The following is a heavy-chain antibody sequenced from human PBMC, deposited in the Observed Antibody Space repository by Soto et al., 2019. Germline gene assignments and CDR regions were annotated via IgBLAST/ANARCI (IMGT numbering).Heavy chain of an antibody. CDR2: IIPIFGTA. J-gene: IGHJ4*02. Sequence: GASVKVSCKASGGTFSSYAISWVRQAPGQGLEWMGGIIPIFGTANYAQKFQGRVTITADESTSTAYMELSSLRSEDTAVYYCARDRHWNSGVIFLDYWGQGTLVTVSS. D-gene: IGHD1-7*01. V-gene: IGHV1-69*13. CDR3: ARDRHWNSGVIFLDY. CDR1: GGTFSSYA.